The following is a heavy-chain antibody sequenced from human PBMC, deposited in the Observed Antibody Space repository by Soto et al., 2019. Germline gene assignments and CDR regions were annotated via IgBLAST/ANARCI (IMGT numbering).Heavy chain of an antibody. CDR3: VRAAN. CDR1: GFTFRNYW. Sequence: ESGGGLVQPGGSVRLSCAASGFTFRNYWLGWVRQAPGKGLEWVANINQDGSETHYVDSLEGRFTISRDNVKGSLYLEMNSLRAEDTAVYYCVRAANWGQGTLVIVSS. CDR2: INQDGSET. J-gene: IGHJ1*01. V-gene: IGHV3-7*05.